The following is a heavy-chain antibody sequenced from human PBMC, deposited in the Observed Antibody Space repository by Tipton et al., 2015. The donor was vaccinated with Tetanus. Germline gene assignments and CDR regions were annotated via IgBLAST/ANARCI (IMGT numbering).Heavy chain of an antibody. D-gene: IGHD1-26*01. Sequence: QSGAEVKKPGASVKVSCKASGYTFTSYGISWVRQAPGQGLEWMGWISAYNGNTNYAPKLQGRVTMTTDTSTSTAYMELRSLRSDDTAVYYCAREPPPIYSGSYGGDYWGQGTLVTVSS. V-gene: IGHV1-18*01. CDR2: ISAYNGNT. CDR1: GYTFTSYG. J-gene: IGHJ4*02. CDR3: AREPPPIYSGSYGGDY.